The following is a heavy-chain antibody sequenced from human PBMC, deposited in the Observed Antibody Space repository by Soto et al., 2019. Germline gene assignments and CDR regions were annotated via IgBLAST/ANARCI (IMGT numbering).Heavy chain of an antibody. CDR1: GFTFSSYA. V-gene: IGHV3-23*01. J-gene: IGHJ6*03. Sequence: GGSLRLSCAASGFTFSSYAMSWVRQAPGKGLEWVSAISGSGGSTYYADSVKGRFTISRDNSKNTLYLQMNSLRADDTAVYYCAKDLQGETSYYYYYMDVWGKGTTVTVSS. CDR2: ISGSGGST. D-gene: IGHD3-16*01. CDR3: AKDLQGETSYYYYYMDV.